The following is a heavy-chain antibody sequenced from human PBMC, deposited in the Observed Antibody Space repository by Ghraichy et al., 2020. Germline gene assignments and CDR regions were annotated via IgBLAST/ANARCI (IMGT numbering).Heavy chain of an antibody. CDR3: ARGPGGYDSLDY. J-gene: IGHJ4*02. D-gene: IGHD5-12*01. CDR2: FFLMFDTA. CDR1: GNTHSNYA. V-gene: IGHV1-69*06. Sequence: SVKVSCKASGNTHSNYAISWVRQAPGQGLEWLGGFFLMFDTATYGPRFEGRVSITADKFTATVFMELSGLTPDDTAVYYCARGPGGYDSLDYWGLGTLITVSS.